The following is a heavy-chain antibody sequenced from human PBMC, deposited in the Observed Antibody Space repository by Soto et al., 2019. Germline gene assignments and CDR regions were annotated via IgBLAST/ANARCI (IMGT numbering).Heavy chain of an antibody. Sequence: PGGSLRLSCSASGFSFTSYAMNWVRQAPGKGLEWVSAISSSGGSTYYADSVKGRFTISRDNSKNTLYLQMSSLKAEDTAVYYCAKRLHGASGSFDFWGQGTLVTVSS. D-gene: IGHD3-10*01. CDR2: ISSSGGST. CDR1: GFSFTSYA. V-gene: IGHV3-23*01. CDR3: AKRLHGASGSFDF. J-gene: IGHJ4*02.